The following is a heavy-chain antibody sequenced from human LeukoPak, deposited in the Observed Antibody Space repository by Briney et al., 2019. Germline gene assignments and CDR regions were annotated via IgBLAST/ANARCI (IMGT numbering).Heavy chain of an antibody. CDR2: ISYDGSNK. D-gene: IGHD3-22*01. J-gene: IGHJ4*02. CDR3: AKDWADSSGYYYPFDY. Sequence: GGSLRLSCAASGFTFSSYSMNWVRQAPGKGLEWVAVISYDGSNKYYADSVKGRFTISRDNSKNTLYLQMNSLRAEDTAVYYCAKDWADSSGYYYPFDYWGQGTLVTVSS. V-gene: IGHV3-30*18. CDR1: GFTFSSYS.